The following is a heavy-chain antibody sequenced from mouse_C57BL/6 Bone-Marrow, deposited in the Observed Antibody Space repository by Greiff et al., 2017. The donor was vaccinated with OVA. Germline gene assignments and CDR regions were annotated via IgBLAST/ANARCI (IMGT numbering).Heavy chain of an antibody. CDR1: GYTFPGYW. CDR2: ILPGSGST. CDR3: ARKEYGYDWFAY. Sequence: VKLQESGAELMKPGASVKLSCKATGYTFPGYWIEWVKQRPGHGLEWIGEILPGSGSTNYNEKFKGKATFTADTSSNTAYMQLSSLTTEDSAIYYCARKEYGYDWFAYWGQGTLVTVSA. V-gene: IGHV1-9*01. D-gene: IGHD2-2*01. J-gene: IGHJ3*01.